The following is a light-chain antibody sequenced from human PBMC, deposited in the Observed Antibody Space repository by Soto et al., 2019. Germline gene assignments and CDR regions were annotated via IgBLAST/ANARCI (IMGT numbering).Light chain of an antibody. Sequence: DIQMSQSPSTMSASVGERVTISCLASESSSSWLAWYQHKPGKAPNLLIYKASTLESGVPSRFSRSGSGTEFTLTISSVQPADFATYYCHQYTSYPLNSGGGNKVDI. CDR1: ESSSSW. CDR2: KAS. J-gene: IGKJ4*01. CDR3: HQYTSYPLN. V-gene: IGKV1-5*03.